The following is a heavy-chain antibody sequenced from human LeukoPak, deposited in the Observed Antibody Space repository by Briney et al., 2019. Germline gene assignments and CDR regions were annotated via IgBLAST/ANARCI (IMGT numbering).Heavy chain of an antibody. J-gene: IGHJ4*02. Sequence: PSETLSLTCTVSGGSISSGGYYWSWIRQHPGKGLEWIGYIYYSGSTYYNPSLKSRVTMSVDTSKNQFSLKLSSVTAADTAVYYCAGTRDILTGYSYYWGQGTLVTVSS. CDR3: AGTRDILTGYSYY. D-gene: IGHD3-9*01. CDR1: GGSISSGGYY. CDR2: IYYSGST. V-gene: IGHV4-31*03.